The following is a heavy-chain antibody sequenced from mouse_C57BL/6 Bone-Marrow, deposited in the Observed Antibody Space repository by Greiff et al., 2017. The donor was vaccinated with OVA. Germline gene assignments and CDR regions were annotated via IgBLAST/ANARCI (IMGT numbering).Heavy chain of an antibody. CDR1: GYTFTDYY. D-gene: IGHD2-5*01. Sequence: VQLQQSGPELVKPGASVKISCKASGYTFTDYYMNWVKQSHGKSLEWIGDINPNTGGTSYNQKFKGKATLTVDKSSSTAYMELRSLTSEDSAVYYCARTYYSNYVRGYYFDYWGQGTTLTVSS. J-gene: IGHJ2*01. V-gene: IGHV1-26*01. CDR2: INPNTGGT. CDR3: ARTYYSNYVRGYYFDY.